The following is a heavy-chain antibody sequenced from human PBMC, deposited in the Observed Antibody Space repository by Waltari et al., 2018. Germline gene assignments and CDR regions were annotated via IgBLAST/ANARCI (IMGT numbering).Heavy chain of an antibody. D-gene: IGHD2-15*01. CDR2: ITWNSGKI. V-gene: IGHV3-9*01. CDR3: ARDTSCSYFGSLDF. Sequence: EVQLVESGGGLVQPGRSLRLTCEVSGFKFDDFAMHWVRQAPGKGLEWVSVITWNSGKIGYVDSVKGRFTISRDNAKKSLFLEMKSLTREDTALYSCARDTSCSYFGSLDFWGQGVPVTVSS. CDR1: GFKFDDFA. J-gene: IGHJ4*02.